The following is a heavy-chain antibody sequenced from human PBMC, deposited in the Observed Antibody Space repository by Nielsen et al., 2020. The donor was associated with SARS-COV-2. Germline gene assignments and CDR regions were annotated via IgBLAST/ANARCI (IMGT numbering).Heavy chain of an antibody. CDR3: ARDPSGSYRENDAFDI. V-gene: IGHV3-23*01. Sequence: VCQAPGKGLEWVSAISGSGGSTYYADSVKGRFTISRDNSKNTLYLQMNSLRAEDTAVYYCARDPSGSYRENDAFDIWGQGTMVTVSS. J-gene: IGHJ3*02. CDR2: ISGSGGST. D-gene: IGHD1-26*01.